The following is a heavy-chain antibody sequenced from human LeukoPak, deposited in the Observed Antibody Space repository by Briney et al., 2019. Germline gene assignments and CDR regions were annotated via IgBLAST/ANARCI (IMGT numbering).Heavy chain of an antibody. CDR2: IGTAGDT. CDR3: ARVGYSSGWRAPDFDY. CDR1: GFTFSSYD. V-gene: IGHV3-13*01. J-gene: IGHJ4*02. Sequence: GGSLRLSCAASGFTFSSYDMHWVRQATGKGLEWVSVIGTAGDTYYPGSVKGRFTISRENAKNSLYLQMNSLRAGDTAVYYCARVGYSSGWRAPDFDYWGQGTLVTVSS. D-gene: IGHD6-19*01.